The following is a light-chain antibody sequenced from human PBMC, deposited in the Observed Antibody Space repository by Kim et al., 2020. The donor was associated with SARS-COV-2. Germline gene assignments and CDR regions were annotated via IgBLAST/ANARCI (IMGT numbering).Light chain of an antibody. CDR3: QQVNSFPPT. CDR2: LAS. V-gene: IGKV1-9*01. CDR1: QGISSF. J-gene: IGKJ5*01. Sequence: ASIGDRVTITCRASQGISSFLASYQPEPGKAPKLIIYLASTLQDGVPSRFSGSGSGRDFTLTISSLQPGDFATYYCQQVNSFPPTFGPGTRLEIK.